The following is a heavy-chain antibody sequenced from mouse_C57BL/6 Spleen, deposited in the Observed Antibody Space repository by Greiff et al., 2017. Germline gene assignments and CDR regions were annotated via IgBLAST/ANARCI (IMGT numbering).Heavy chain of an antibody. Sequence: EVQLQQSVAELVRPGASVKLSCTASGFNIKNTYMHWVKQRPEQGLEWIGRIDPANGNTKYAPKFQGKATITADTSSNTAYLQLSSLTSEDTAIYYCARIPAYYYGSSSGFDYWGQGTTLTVSS. J-gene: IGHJ2*01. D-gene: IGHD1-1*01. CDR1: GFNIKNTY. V-gene: IGHV14-3*01. CDR2: IDPANGNT. CDR3: ARIPAYYYGSSSGFDY.